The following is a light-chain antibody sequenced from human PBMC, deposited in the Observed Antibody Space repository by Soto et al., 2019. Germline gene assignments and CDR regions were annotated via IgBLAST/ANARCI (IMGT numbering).Light chain of an antibody. Sequence: EIVMTQSPATLSLSPGERATLSCRASQSVGTYLAWYQQKPGQAPRLLIYDSSKRATDIPARFSGSGSGTGFTLTISSLEPEDFAVYYCQQRSIWPPVFGGGTKVEI. J-gene: IGKJ4*01. CDR2: DSS. CDR3: QQRSIWPPV. V-gene: IGKV3-11*01. CDR1: QSVGTY.